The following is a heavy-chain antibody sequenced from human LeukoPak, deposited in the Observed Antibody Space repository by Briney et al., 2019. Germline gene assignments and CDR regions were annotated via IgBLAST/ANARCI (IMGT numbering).Heavy chain of an antibody. D-gene: IGHD3-22*01. CDR1: GFTFSSYW. CDR3: ARARPRYDSSGYYVGAFDI. V-gene: IGHV3-7*01. CDR2: IKQGGSEK. Sequence: PGGSLRLSCAASGFTFSSYWMSWVRQAPGKGLEWVANIKQGGSEKYYVDSVKGRSTISRDNAKNSLYLQMNSLRAEDTAVYYCARARPRYDSSGYYVGAFDIWGQGTMVTVSS. J-gene: IGHJ3*02.